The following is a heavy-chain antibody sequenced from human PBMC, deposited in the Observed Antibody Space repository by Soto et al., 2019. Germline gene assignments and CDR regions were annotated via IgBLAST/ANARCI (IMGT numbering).Heavy chain of an antibody. V-gene: IGHV1-69*13. CDR1: GGTFSSYA. D-gene: IGHD3-3*02. J-gene: IGHJ6*02. CDR2: IIPIFGTA. Sequence: AVKVSCKASGGTFSSYAISWVRQAPGQGLEWMGGIIPIFGTANYAQKFQGRVTITADESTSTAYMELSSLRSEDTAVYYCARGAAAFLEWLPRVSGGMDVWGQGTTVTVSS. CDR3: ARGAAAFLEWLPRVSGGMDV.